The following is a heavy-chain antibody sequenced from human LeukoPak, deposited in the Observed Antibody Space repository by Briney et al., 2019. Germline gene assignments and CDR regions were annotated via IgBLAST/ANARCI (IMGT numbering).Heavy chain of an antibody. CDR3: ARGPYSSSYYGDYFDY. CDR2: FSDSGDYT. V-gene: IGHV3-23*01. J-gene: IGHJ4*02. CDR1: GFTFSSYA. D-gene: IGHD6-13*01. Sequence: GGSLRLSCAASGFTFSSYAMSWVRRAPGKGLEWVSSFSDSGDYTYYADSVKGRFTISRDNSKNTLYLQLNSLRAEDTAVYYCARGPYSSSYYGDYFDYWGQGTLVTVSS.